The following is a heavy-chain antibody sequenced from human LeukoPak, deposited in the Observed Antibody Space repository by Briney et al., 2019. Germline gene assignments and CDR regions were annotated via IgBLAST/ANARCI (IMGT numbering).Heavy chain of an antibody. CDR3: ARGYSSSWYLDY. CDR2: IYYSGST. D-gene: IGHD6-13*01. J-gene: IGHJ4*02. V-gene: IGHV4-59*01. Sequence: KPSETLSLTCTVSGGSISSYYWSWIRQPPGKGLEWIGYIYYSGSTNYNPSLKSRVTISVDTSKNQFSLKLSSVTAADTAVYYCARGYSSSWYLDYWGQGTLVTVSS. CDR1: GGSISSYY.